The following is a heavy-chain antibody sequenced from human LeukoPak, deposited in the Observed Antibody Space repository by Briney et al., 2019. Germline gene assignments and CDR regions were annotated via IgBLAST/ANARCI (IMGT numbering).Heavy chain of an antibody. CDR2: IKQDGSEK. Sequence: GGSLRLSCAASGFTFSSYWMSWVRQAPGKGLEWVANIKQDGSEKYYVDSVKGRFTISRDNAKNSLYLQMNSLRAEDTAVYYCARVGGMATISVFDNWGQGTLVTVSS. V-gene: IGHV3-7*01. CDR3: ARVGGMATISVFDN. D-gene: IGHD5-24*01. J-gene: IGHJ4*02. CDR1: GFTFSSYW.